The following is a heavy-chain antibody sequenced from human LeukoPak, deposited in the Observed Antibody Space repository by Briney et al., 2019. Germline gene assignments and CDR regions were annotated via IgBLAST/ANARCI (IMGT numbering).Heavy chain of an antibody. D-gene: IGHD3-22*01. CDR1: GGSISSYY. V-gene: IGHV4-4*07. J-gene: IGHJ4*02. CDR3: ARLPYYYDSSRYSDY. Sequence: SETLSLTCTVSGGSISSYYWSWIRQPAGKGLEWIGRIYTSGSTNYNPSLKSRVTMSVDTSKNQFSLKLSAVTAADTAVYYCARLPYYYDSSRYSDYWGQGTLVTVSS. CDR2: IYTSGST.